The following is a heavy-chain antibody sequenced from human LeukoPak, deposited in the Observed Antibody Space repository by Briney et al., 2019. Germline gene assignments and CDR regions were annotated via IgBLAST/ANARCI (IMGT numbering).Heavy chain of an antibody. Sequence: ASVKVSCKASGYTFTSYGINWVRQAPGQGLEWIGWITTYNGDTNYAQKLQGRVTMTTDTSTSTAYMELRSLRSDDTAVYYCARGAKPGGFPYYYYMDVWGKGTTVTISS. V-gene: IGHV1-18*01. CDR2: ITTYNGDT. CDR1: GYTFTSYG. D-gene: IGHD1-14*01. CDR3: ARGAKPGGFPYYYYMDV. J-gene: IGHJ6*03.